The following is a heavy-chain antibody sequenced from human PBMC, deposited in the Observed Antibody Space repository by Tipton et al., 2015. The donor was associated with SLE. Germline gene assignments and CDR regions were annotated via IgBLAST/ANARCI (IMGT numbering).Heavy chain of an antibody. Sequence: LSLTCTVSGASISSSTYYWGWIRQPPGKGLEWIGNIYYSGNTYYNPSLKSRVTISVDTSKNQFSLELTSVTAADTAVYFCARLEKEIAALGHFWGQGTLVTVSS. CDR2: IYYSGNT. CDR3: ARLEKEIAALGHF. D-gene: IGHD6-13*01. J-gene: IGHJ4*02. V-gene: IGHV4-39*07. CDR1: GASISSSTYY.